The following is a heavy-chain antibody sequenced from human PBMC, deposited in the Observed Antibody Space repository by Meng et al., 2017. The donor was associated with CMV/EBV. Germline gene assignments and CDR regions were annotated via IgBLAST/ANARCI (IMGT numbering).Heavy chain of an antibody. CDR1: GGSLSGYY. Sequence: QVQLPQGGAGLLKPSETLSLTCAVYGGSLSGYYWSWIRQPPGKGLEWIGEINHSGSTNYNPSLKSRVTISVDTSKNQFSLKLSSVTAADTAVYYCARGVGGWFDPWGQGTLVTVSS. D-gene: IGHD1-26*01. CDR2: INHSGST. CDR3: ARGVGGWFDP. V-gene: IGHV4-34*01. J-gene: IGHJ5*02.